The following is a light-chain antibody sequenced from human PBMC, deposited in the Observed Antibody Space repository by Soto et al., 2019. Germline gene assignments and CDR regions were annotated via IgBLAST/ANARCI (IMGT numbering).Light chain of an antibody. CDR1: QSISSSY. CDR3: QQYGSSPVT. Sequence: EIVLTQSPGTLSLSPGERATLSCRASQSISSSYLAWYQQKAGRAPRLLIYGASSRATDIPDRFSGSGSGTDFTLTISRLEPEDFAVYYCQQYGSSPVTFGQGTKVEI. J-gene: IGKJ1*01. V-gene: IGKV3-20*01. CDR2: GAS.